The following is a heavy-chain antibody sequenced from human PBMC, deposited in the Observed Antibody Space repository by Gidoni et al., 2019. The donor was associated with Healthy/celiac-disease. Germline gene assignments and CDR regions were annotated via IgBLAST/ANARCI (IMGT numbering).Heavy chain of an antibody. Sequence: QVQLPQWGAGLLKPSATLSLTCAVYGGSFSGSYWICIRQPPGKGLEVIWEINHIGSTNYNPSLKSQVTISVDTSKNQFSLKLSSVTAADTAVYYCARGKRPTWIQLWFGWFDPWGQGTLVTVSS. CDR3: ARGKRPTWIQLWFGWFDP. D-gene: IGHD5-18*01. J-gene: IGHJ5*02. CDR2: INHIGST. CDR1: GGSFSGSY. V-gene: IGHV4-34*01.